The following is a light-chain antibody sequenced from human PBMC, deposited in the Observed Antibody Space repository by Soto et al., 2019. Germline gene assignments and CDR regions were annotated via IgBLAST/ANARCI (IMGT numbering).Light chain of an antibody. CDR1: QRVSSSY. V-gene: IGKV3-20*01. CDR2: GAS. J-gene: IGKJ1*01. Sequence: DTVLTQSPGTLTLSPGERATLASRASQRVSSSYLAWYQQKPGQAPRLLIYGASSRATGIPDRFSGSGSGTDFTLTISRLEPEDFAVYYCQQYGSSPKTFGQGTKVDTK. CDR3: QQYGSSPKT.